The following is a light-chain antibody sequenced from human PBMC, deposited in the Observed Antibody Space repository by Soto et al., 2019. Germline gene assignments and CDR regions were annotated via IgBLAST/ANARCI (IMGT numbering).Light chain of an antibody. CDR2: GAS. CDR3: QQSGSSLWT. V-gene: IGKV3-20*01. Sequence: EIVLTQSPGTLSLSPGERATLSCRASQSVSSSYLAWYQQKPGQAPRLLIYGASSRATGIPDRFSGSGSGTDFTLTISRLVPEDCAVYYCQQSGSSLWTFGQGTMVEIK. J-gene: IGKJ1*01. CDR1: QSVSSSY.